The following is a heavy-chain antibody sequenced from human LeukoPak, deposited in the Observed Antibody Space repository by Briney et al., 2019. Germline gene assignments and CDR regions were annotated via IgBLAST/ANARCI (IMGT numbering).Heavy chain of an antibody. D-gene: IGHD5/OR15-5a*01. V-gene: IGHV4-61*01. J-gene: IGHJ5*02. CDR2: IYYDGST. CDR1: GVSVSSGSYF. Sequence: SETLSLTCTVSGVSVSSGSYFWSWIRQPPGEDPQWIGYIYYDGSTNYSPSLRSRVSISVDTSKNQFSLKLSSVTTADTAVYYCATFFDFWFGPWGQGTQVTVSS. CDR3: ATFFDFWFGP.